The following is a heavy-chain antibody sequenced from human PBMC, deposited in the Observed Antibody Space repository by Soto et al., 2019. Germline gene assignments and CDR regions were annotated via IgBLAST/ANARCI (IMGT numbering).Heavy chain of an antibody. CDR1: VFTFSGSG. V-gene: IGHV3-30-3*01. CDR2: ISYDGSNK. D-gene: IGHD3-3*01. J-gene: IGHJ4*02. Sequence: RGPMTPSRAASVFTFSGSGMPWVFQAPGKGLEWVAVISYDGSNKYYADSVKGRFTISRDNSKNTLYLQMNSLRAEDTAVYYCARSNYDFNRPYYFDNRGQGTLVTGYS. CDR3: ARSNYDFNRPYYFDN.